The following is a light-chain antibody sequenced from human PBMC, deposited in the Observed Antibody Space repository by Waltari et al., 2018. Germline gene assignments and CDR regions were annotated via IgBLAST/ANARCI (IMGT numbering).Light chain of an antibody. V-gene: IGKV4-1*01. J-gene: IGKJ3*01. CDR1: QSVLFSSNNRNY. CDR3: QQYYSSPFT. CDR2: WAS. Sequence: DIVMTQSPDSLAVSLGERATINCKSSQSVLFSSNNRNYLAWYQQKPGQSPKLVLYWASTREYGVPCRFSGSGSATDFTLTISSLQAEDVAVYYCQQYYSSPFTFGPGTKLEIK.